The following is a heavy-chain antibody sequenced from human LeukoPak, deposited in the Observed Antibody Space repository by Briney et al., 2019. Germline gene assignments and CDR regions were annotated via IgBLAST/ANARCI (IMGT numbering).Heavy chain of an antibody. CDR1: GFIFSNYW. CDR2: ISPDGSDK. CDR3: GRWGITAALDR. J-gene: IGHJ5*02. D-gene: IGHD1-20*01. Sequence: GGSLRLSCAAPGFIFSNYWMSWVRQAPGKGLEWVANISPDGSDKYYVESVRGRFTISRDNAQNSVSLQMNSLRGDDSGVYYCGRWGITAALDRWGQGTQVTVSS. V-gene: IGHV3-7*01.